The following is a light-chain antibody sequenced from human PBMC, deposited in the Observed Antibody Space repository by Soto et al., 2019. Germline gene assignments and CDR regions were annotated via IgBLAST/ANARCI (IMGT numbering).Light chain of an antibody. V-gene: IGLV3-9*01. CDR1: NIGSNN. CDR3: QVWDSSSHV. J-gene: IGLJ6*01. CDR2: RDS. Sequence: SYELTQPLSVSVALGQTARITCGGNNIGSNNVHWYQQKPGQAPVLVIYRDSNRPSGIPERFSGSNSGNTATLTISRAQAGDEADYYWQVWDSSSHVFGSGTQLTVL.